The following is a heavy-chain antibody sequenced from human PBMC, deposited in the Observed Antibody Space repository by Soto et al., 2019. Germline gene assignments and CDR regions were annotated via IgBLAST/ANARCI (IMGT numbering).Heavy chain of an antibody. CDR3: ARERGWFPMGAFDI. V-gene: IGHV3-53*01. CDR2: IYSGGST. J-gene: IGHJ3*02. CDR1: GFTVSSNY. D-gene: IGHD2-15*01. Sequence: EVQLVESGGGLIQPGGSLRLSCAASGFTVSSNYMSWVRQAPGKGLEWVSVIYSGGSTYYADSVKGRFTISRDNSKNTLYLKMNSLRAEDTAVYYCARERGWFPMGAFDIWGQGTMVTASS.